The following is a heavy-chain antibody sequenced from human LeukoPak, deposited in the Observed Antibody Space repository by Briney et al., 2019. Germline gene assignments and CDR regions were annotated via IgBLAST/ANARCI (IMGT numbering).Heavy chain of an antibody. D-gene: IGHD3-16*01. Sequence: GRSLRLSCAASGFTFSSFGMRWVRQAPVRGLEWVAVIWDDGSKKYYADSVKARFTISRDNTKNTVYLQMDSLRAEDTALYYCARDLGRGNTPFDYWGQGTLVTVSS. V-gene: IGHV3-33*01. CDR1: GFTFSSFG. J-gene: IGHJ4*02. CDR3: ARDLGRGNTPFDY. CDR2: IWDDGSKK.